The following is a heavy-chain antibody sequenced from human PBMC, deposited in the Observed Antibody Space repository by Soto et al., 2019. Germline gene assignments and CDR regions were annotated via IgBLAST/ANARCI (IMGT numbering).Heavy chain of an antibody. CDR2: IYSSGST. CDR3: ARRPLNSNGAY. Sequence: PGGSLRLSCAASGFTVSSNDMSWVRQAPGKGLEWVSLIYSSGSTKYADSVKGRFTISRDNSKNTVHLQMNTLRTEDTAVYYCARRPLNSNGAYWGQGTLVIVSS. V-gene: IGHV3-53*01. D-gene: IGHD3-22*01. J-gene: IGHJ4*02. CDR1: GFTVSSND.